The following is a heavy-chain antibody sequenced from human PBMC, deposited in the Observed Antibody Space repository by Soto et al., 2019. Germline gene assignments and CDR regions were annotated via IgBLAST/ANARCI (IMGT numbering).Heavy chain of an antibody. CDR1: GVTFSGSS. CDR3: FRQEADCGGGYWCPDC. CDR2: IRNKTNNYAT. D-gene: IGHD2-21*01. V-gene: IGHV3-73*01. Sequence: GGSLRLSCAASGVTFSGSSLHWLRQGSGKGLEWVGRIRNKTNNYATAYAASVKGRFTISRDDSKNTVYLQMDSLKTEDTAVYYCFRQEADCGGGYWCPDCWGPGTLVTVSS. J-gene: IGHJ4*02.